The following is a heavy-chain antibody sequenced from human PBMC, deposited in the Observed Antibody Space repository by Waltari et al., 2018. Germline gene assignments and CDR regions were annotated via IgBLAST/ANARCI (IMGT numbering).Heavy chain of an antibody. CDR1: GYTFTDYY. J-gene: IGHJ4*02. CDR3: ATFPCSGGSCYYGAIDY. CDR2: VDPEDGET. Sequence: EVQLVQSGAEVKKPGATVKISCKASGYTFTDYYMHWVQQATGKGLEWMGRVDPEDGETIYAEKFQGRVTITADTSTDTAYMELSSLRSEDTAVYYCATFPCSGGSCYYGAIDYWGQGTLVTVSS. D-gene: IGHD2-15*01. V-gene: IGHV1-69-2*01.